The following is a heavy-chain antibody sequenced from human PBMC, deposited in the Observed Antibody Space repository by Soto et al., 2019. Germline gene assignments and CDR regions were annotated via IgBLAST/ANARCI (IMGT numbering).Heavy chain of an antibody. D-gene: IGHD3-3*01. V-gene: IGHV3-30*04. J-gene: IGHJ5*01. CDR2: ISRDGSYI. CDR1: GFTFSRHA. CDR3: ARTRNGGVADSFDS. Sequence: LRLSCAASGFTFSRHAIHWVRLTPGRGLEWVLAISRDGSYIYYTDSVKGRFTVSRDNSKNTVFVQMNRLIPDDTALYFCARTRNGGVADSFDSWGQGTRVTVSS.